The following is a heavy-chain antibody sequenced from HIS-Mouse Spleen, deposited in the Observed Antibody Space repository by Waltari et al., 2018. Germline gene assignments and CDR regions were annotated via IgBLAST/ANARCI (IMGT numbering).Heavy chain of an antibody. V-gene: IGHV4-38-2*02. Sequence: QVQLQESGPGLVKPSETLSLTCTVSGYSISSGSYWGWIRQPPGKGLAWIGSILHSGRTYYNPSIKSRVTISGDTSKNQFSLKLSSVTAADTAVYYCARDDGRGWDYWGQGTLVTVSS. J-gene: IGHJ4*02. CDR2: ILHSGRT. CDR3: ARDDGRGWDY. D-gene: IGHD2-15*01. CDR1: GYSISSGSY.